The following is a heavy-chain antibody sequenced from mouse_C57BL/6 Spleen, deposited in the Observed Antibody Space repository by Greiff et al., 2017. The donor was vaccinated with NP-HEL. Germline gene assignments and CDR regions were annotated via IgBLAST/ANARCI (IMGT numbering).Heavy chain of an antibody. CDR2: IWSDGST. CDR3: ARHDGSSFGWFAY. CDR1: GFSLTSYG. J-gene: IGHJ3*01. D-gene: IGHD1-1*01. V-gene: IGHV2-6-1*01. Sequence: VKLVESGPGLVAPSQSLSITCTVSGFSLTSYGVHWVRQPPGKGLEWLVVIWSDGSTTYNSALKSRLSISKDNSKSQVFLKMNSLQTDDTAMYYCARHDGSSFGWFAYWGQGTLVTVSA.